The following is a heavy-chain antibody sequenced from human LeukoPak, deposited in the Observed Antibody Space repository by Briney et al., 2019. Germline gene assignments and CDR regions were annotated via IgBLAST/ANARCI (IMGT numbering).Heavy chain of an antibody. Sequence: SETLSLTCTVSGGSIRSNYWSWIRQPPGKGLEWIGYTYYSGSTNYNPSLKSRVTISLNTSNNQVSLRLSSVTAADTAVYYCARDLSDTSALAYWGQGILVTVSS. CDR2: TYYSGST. J-gene: IGHJ4*02. CDR3: ARDLSDTSALAY. V-gene: IGHV4-59*12. D-gene: IGHD6-19*01. CDR1: GGSIRSNY.